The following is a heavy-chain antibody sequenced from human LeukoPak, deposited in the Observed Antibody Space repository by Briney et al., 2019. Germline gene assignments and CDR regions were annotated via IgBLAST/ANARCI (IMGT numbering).Heavy chain of an antibody. D-gene: IGHD4-11*01. CDR2: IYSGGST. CDR1: GFTVNSKY. J-gene: IGHJ6*02. Sequence: GGSLRLSCAASGFTVNSKYMSWVRQAPGKGLEWVSVIYSGGSTYYADSVKGRFTISRHNSKNTLYLQMNSLRAEDTAVYYCARDSITVTTSEDNYYYGMDVWGQGTTVTVSS. V-gene: IGHV3-53*04. CDR3: ARDSITVTTSEDNYYYGMDV.